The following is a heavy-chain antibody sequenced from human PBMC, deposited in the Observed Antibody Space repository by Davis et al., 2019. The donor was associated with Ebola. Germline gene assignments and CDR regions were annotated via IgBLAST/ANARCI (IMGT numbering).Heavy chain of an antibody. J-gene: IGHJ4*02. CDR2: ISGSGGST. D-gene: IGHD5-18*01. Sequence: PGGSLRLSCAASGFTFSTYSMSWVRQAPGKGLEWVSAISGSGGSTYYADSVKGRFTISRDNSKNTLYLQMNSLRAEDTAVYYCAKKTGYSYGNFDYWGQGTLVTVSS. CDR3: AKKTGYSYGNFDY. V-gene: IGHV3-23*01. CDR1: GFTFSTYS.